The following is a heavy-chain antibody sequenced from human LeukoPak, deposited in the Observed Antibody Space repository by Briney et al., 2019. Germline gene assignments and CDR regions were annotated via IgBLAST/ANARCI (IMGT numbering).Heavy chain of an antibody. CDR1: GFSFSKFG. V-gene: IGHV3-30*18. Sequence: GGSLRLSCAASGFSFSKFGMHWVRQAPGKELEWVAVISYDGGNKYYADSVKGRFTISRDNSKNTLYLQMSSLRTEDTAVYYCANLYGDYPDYWGQGTLVTVSS. J-gene: IGHJ4*02. D-gene: IGHD4-17*01. CDR3: ANLYGDYPDY. CDR2: ISYDGGNK.